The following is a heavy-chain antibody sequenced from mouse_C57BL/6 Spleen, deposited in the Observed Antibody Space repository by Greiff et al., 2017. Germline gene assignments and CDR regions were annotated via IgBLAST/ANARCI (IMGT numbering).Heavy chain of an antibody. CDR1: GYTFTSYW. Sequence: QVQLQQSGAELVKPGASVKLSCKASGYTFTSYWMHWVKQRPGQGLEWIGMIHPNSGSTNYNEKFKSKATLTVDKSSSTAYMQLSSLTSEDSAVYYCARSGSIWFAYWGQGTLVTVSA. CDR2: IHPNSGST. J-gene: IGHJ3*01. CDR3: ARSGSIWFAY. D-gene: IGHD1-1*01. V-gene: IGHV1-64*01.